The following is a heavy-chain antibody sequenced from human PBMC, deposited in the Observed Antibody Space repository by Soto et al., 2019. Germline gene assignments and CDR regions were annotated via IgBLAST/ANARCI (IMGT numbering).Heavy chain of an antibody. Sequence: SQTLSLTCAISGDSVSSNSAAWNWIRQSPSRGLEWLGRTYYRSKWYNDYAVSVKSRITINPDTSKNQFSLQLNSVTPEDTAVYYCARGNWNDEPGCDYYYYYGMDVWGQGTTVTVSS. CDR3: ARGNWNDEPGCDYYYYYGMDV. J-gene: IGHJ6*02. CDR1: GDSVSSNSAA. D-gene: IGHD1-1*01. CDR2: TYYRSKWYN. V-gene: IGHV6-1*01.